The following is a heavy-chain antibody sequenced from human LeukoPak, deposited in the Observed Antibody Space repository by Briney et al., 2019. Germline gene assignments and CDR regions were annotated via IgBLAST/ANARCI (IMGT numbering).Heavy chain of an antibody. Sequence: GGSLRLSCAASGFTLRSYAMSWVRQAPGKGLEWVSVISDGGASTNYADSVKGRFTISRDNSKNTLYLQMNSLRVEDTAVYYCAKLYYYSSGHFWGQGTLVTVSS. D-gene: IGHD3-10*01. CDR1: GFTLRSYA. CDR2: ISDGGAST. J-gene: IGHJ4*02. V-gene: IGHV3-23*01. CDR3: AKLYYYSSGHF.